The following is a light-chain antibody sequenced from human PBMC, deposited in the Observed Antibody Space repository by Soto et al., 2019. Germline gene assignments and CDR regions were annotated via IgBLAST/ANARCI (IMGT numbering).Light chain of an antibody. Sequence: DIVMTQSPDSLAVPLGGRATISCKSRQIVLYRYNNKNYLAWYQQKPGQPPKLLIYRASTRESGTPDRFSGSGSGTDFTVTISSMQAEDVAFYYCQEYYCTPAWTFGQVTKVDIK. CDR1: QIVLYRYNNKNY. J-gene: IGKJ1*01. V-gene: IGKV4-1*01. CDR2: RAS. CDR3: QEYYCTPAWT.